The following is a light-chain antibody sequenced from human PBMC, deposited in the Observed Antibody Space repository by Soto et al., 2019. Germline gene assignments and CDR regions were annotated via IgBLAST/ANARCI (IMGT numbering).Light chain of an antibody. CDR3: QHYDKHVT. Sequence: DVQMTQSPSSLSASIGDRVTITCPASQAMRKYLNWYRQKPWKAPDLLIHDASNLETGVPSRFSGSGYGTVFTLTINSMQPEGIATSYCQHYDKHVTFGQGTK. V-gene: IGKV1-33*01. CDR2: DAS. J-gene: IGKJ1*01. CDR1: QAMRKY.